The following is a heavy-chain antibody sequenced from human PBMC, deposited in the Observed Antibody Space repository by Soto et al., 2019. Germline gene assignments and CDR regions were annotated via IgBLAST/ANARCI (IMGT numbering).Heavy chain of an antibody. V-gene: IGHV3-74*01. CDR2: IHSDGSST. CDR3: ARGDKGGFDL. J-gene: IGHJ3*01. Sequence: EVQLVESEGGLVQRGGSLRLSCAASGFTFNYYWMHWVRQDPGEGLVWVSHIHSDGSSTTYADSVKGRFTISRDNAKNTLYLQMKSLRAEDTAVYYCARGDKGGFDLWGQGTTVTVSS. CDR1: GFTFNYYW. D-gene: IGHD2-21*02.